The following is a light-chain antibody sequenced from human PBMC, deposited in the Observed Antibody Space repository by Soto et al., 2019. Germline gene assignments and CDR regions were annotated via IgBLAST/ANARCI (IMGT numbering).Light chain of an antibody. Sequence: EIVLTQSPGTLSLSPGERATLSCRASQSVSSRYLAWYQQKPGQAPTLLIYAASSRATGSPDRFSGSGSGTDFSLSISRLEPEGFAVYYCQQYGSSPKLTFGGGTKVEIK. V-gene: IGKV3-20*01. CDR1: QSVSSRY. CDR3: QQYGSSPKLT. J-gene: IGKJ4*01. CDR2: AAS.